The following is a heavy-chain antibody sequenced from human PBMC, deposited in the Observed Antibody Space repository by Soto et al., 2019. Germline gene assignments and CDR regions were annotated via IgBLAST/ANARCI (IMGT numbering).Heavy chain of an antibody. D-gene: IGHD5-12*01. CDR2: ISGSGVST. CDR1: GFTFSSYA. J-gene: IGHJ4*02. CDR3: AKAGGYNLYYFDY. V-gene: IGHV3-23*01. Sequence: EVQLLESGGGLVQPGGSLRLSCAASGFTFSSYAMNWVRQAPGKGLEWVSTISGSGVSTYYADSVKGRFTISRDNSKNTLFLQMNSLRAEDTAVYYCAKAGGYNLYYFDYWGQGTLVTVSS.